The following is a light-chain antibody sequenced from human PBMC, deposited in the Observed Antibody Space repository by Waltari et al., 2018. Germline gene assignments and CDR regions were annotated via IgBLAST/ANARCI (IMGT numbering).Light chain of an antibody. CDR3: QKYYSAPYT. J-gene: IGKJ2*01. V-gene: IGKV1-27*01. Sequence: DIQMTQSPSSLSASVGDRVTITCRARQGISNYLAWYQQKPGKVPKLLIYAASTLQSGVPSRFSGSGSGTDFTLTISSLQPEDVATYYCQKYYSAPYTFGQGTNLEIK. CDR1: QGISNY. CDR2: AAS.